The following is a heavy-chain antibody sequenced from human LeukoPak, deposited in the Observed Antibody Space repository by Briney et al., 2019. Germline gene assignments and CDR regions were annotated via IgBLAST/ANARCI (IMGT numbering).Heavy chain of an antibody. V-gene: IGHV3-23*01. CDR1: GFTFSSYA. CDR3: AKDRGGSYGGDDAFDI. Sequence: GGSLRLSCAASGFTFSSYAMSWVRQAPGKGLEWVSAISGSGGSTYYADSVKGRFTISRDNPKNTLYLQMNSLRAEDTAVYYCAKDRGGSYGGDDAFDIWGQGTMVTVSS. CDR2: ISGSGGST. D-gene: IGHD3-10*01. J-gene: IGHJ3*02.